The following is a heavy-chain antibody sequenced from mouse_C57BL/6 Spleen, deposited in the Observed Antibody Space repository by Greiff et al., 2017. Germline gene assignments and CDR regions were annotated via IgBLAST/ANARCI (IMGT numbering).Heavy chain of an antibody. D-gene: IGHD2-12*01. Sequence: QVHVKQSGAELAKPGASVKLSCKASGYTFTSYWMHWVKQRPGQGLEWIGYINPSSGYTKYNQKFKDKATLTADKSSSTAYMQLSSLTYEDSAVYYCARERPLYDGYAMDYWGQGTSVTVSS. CDR3: ARERPLYDGYAMDY. V-gene: IGHV1-7*01. J-gene: IGHJ4*01. CDR2: INPSSGYT. CDR1: GYTFTSYW.